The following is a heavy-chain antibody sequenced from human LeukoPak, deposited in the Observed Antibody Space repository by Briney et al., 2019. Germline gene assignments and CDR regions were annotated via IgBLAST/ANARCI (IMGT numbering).Heavy chain of an antibody. CDR2: IYYSGST. CDR3: ARAPYYYDSSGYYRPVEIDY. D-gene: IGHD3-22*01. CDR1: GGYISSGGYY. Sequence: PSQTLSLTCTVSGGYISSGGYYWSWIRQHPGKGLEWIGYIYYSGSTYYNPSLKSRVTISVDTSKNQFSLKLSSVTAADTAVYYCARAPYYYDSSGYYRPVEIDYWGQGTLVTVSS. V-gene: IGHV4-31*03. J-gene: IGHJ4*02.